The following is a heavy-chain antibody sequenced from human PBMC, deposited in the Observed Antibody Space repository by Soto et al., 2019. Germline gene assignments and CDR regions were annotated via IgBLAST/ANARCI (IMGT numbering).Heavy chain of an antibody. D-gene: IGHD5-18*01. J-gene: IGHJ5*02. V-gene: IGHV1-3*01. CDR3: PRAHVDTAMVNWFDP. CDR1: GYTFTSYA. Sequence: GASVKVSCKASGYTFTSYAMHWVRQAPGQRLEWMGWINAGNGNTKYSQKFQGRVTITRDTSASTAYMELSRLRSEDTHVYYCPRAHVDTAMVNWFDPWGQGTLVTVSS. CDR2: INAGNGNT.